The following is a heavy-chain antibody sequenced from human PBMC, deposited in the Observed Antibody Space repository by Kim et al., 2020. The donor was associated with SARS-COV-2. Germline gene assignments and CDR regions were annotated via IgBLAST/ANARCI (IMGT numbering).Heavy chain of an antibody. D-gene: IGHD3-3*01. J-gene: IGHJ6*02. V-gene: IGHV3-33*01. CDR1: GFTFSHSG. Sequence: GGSLRLSCAASGFTFSHSGMHWVRQAPGKGLEWVAIIYYDGRNRYHVDSVTGRFTISRDNSKNTVYLDMNSLRAEDTAVYYCAREGFWNGLNNDDFGLDVWGQGTTVTV. CDR3: AREGFWNGLNNDDFGLDV. CDR2: IYYDGRNR.